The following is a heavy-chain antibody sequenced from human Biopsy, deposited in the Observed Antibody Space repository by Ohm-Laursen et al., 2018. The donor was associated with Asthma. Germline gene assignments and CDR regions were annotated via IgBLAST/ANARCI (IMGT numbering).Heavy chain of an antibody. J-gene: IGHJ4*02. V-gene: IGHV1-69*13. CDR2: INSVFGTT. Sequence: SVKVSCKSLGGTFNTYAIGWARQAPGQGLEWMGGINSVFGTTTYPQKFQDRVTITADDSTSTVYMELSSLRSEDTAVYYCARKAGSCISRTCYSLDYWGQGTLVTVSS. CDR1: GGTFNTYA. D-gene: IGHD2-2*01. CDR3: ARKAGSCISRTCYSLDY.